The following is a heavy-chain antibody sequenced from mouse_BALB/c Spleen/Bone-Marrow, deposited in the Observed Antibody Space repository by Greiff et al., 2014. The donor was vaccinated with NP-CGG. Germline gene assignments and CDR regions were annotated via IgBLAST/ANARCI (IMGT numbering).Heavy chain of an antibody. CDR1: GYTFTSYW. J-gene: IGHJ4*01. CDR2: INPSNGRT. CDR3: ARLLLRFYALDY. Sequence: VQLQQSGAELVKPGASVKLSCRASGYTFTSYWIHWVKQRPGQGLEWIGEINPSNGRTNYNEKFKSKATLTVDKSSSTAYMQLSSLTSEDSAVYYCARLLLRFYALDYWGQGTPVTVSS. D-gene: IGHD1-1*01. V-gene: IGHV1S81*02.